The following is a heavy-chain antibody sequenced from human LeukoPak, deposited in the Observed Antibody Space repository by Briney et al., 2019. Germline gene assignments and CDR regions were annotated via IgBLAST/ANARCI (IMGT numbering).Heavy chain of an antibody. CDR1: GFTLSRCW. J-gene: IGHJ4*02. CDR2: MNQEGSEK. V-gene: IGHV3-7*01. D-gene: IGHD3-3*01. CDR3: AREGFLDY. Sequence: GGSLRLSCAASGFTLSRCWMIGLRQAPGKGLEWVANMNQEGSEKNYVDSVKGRFTISRDNGKNSLYLQMNSLRAEDTAVYYCAREGFLDYWGQRTLVSVSS.